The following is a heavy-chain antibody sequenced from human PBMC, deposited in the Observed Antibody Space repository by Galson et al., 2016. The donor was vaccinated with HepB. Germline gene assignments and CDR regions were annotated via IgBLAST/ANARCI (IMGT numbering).Heavy chain of an antibody. CDR3: AKDPYYYGSGGYYFDY. Sequence: SLRLSCAGSGFTFRSYGIHWVRQAPGKGLEWVAVISYDGTNKYYADSLKGRFTISRDNSKNTLYLQMDSLKVEDTAVYYCAKDPYYYGSGGYYFDYWGQGTQVTVSS. J-gene: IGHJ4*02. D-gene: IGHD3-10*01. CDR2: ISYDGTNK. V-gene: IGHV3-30*18. CDR1: GFTFRSYG.